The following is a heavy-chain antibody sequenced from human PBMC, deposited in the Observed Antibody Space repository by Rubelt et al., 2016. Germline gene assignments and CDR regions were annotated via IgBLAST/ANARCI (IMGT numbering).Heavy chain of an antibody. CDR3: ARDLPPFRRYNWNFPLDY. J-gene: IGHJ4*02. D-gene: IGHD1-7*01. V-gene: IGHV1-18*01. CDR2: ISAYNGNT. Sequence: QVQLVQSGAEVKKPGASVQVSCKASGYTFTSYGISWVRQAPGQGLEWMGWISAYNGNTNYAQKRQGKAIMTTDTSTRTAYMGLRSLRSDDTAVYYCARDLPPFRRYNWNFPLDYWGQGTLVTVSS. CDR1: GYTFTSYG.